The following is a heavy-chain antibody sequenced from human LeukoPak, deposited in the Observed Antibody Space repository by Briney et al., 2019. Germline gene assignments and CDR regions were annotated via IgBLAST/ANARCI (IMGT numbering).Heavy chain of an antibody. CDR2: ITSSSNTV. J-gene: IGHJ4*02. CDR1: GFTFSNYN. CDR3: ARLLSGWYLADY. D-gene: IGHD6-19*01. Sequence: GGSLRLSCAASGFTFSNYNMFWARQAPGKGLEWVSYITSSSNTVHYADSVKGRFTLSRDNAKSSLYLQMNSQRAEDTAIYYCARLLSGWYLADYWGQGTLVTVSS. V-gene: IGHV3-48*01.